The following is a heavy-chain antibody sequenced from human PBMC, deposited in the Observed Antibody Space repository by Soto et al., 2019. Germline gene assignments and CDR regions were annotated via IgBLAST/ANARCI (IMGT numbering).Heavy chain of an antibody. CDR3: ARDSHSVPMTTVVTPPI. D-gene: IGHD4-17*01. J-gene: IGHJ4*02. Sequence: PSETLSLTCTVSGGSISSYYWSWIRQPPGKGLEWIGYIYYSGSTNYNPSLKSRVTISVDTSKNQFSLKLSSVTAADTAVYYCARDSHSVPMTTVVTPPIWGQGTLVTVSS. V-gene: IGHV4-59*01. CDR2: IYYSGST. CDR1: GGSISSYY.